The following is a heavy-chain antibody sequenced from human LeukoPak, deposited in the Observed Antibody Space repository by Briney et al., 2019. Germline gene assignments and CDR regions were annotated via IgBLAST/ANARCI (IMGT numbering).Heavy chain of an antibody. CDR1: GGSISSSGYY. Sequence: SETLSLTCAVSGGSISSSGYYWGWIRQPPGKGLEWIGTIYYSGSTYYNPSLKSRVTISVDTSKNQFSLKLSSVTAADTAVYYCARHPIFGRGMDVWGQGTTVTVSS. V-gene: IGHV4-39*01. D-gene: IGHD3-3*01. CDR3: ARHPIFGRGMDV. J-gene: IGHJ6*02. CDR2: IYYSGST.